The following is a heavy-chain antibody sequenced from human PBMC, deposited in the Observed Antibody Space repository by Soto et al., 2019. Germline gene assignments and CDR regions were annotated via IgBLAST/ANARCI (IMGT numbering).Heavy chain of an antibody. V-gene: IGHV3-30-3*01. CDR3: ARDTAAAGNAFDI. Sequence: GGSLRLSCAASGFTFSSYAMHLVRHAPGKGLEWVAVISYDGSNKYYADSVKGRFTISRDNSKNTLYLQMNSLRAEDTAVYYCARDTAAAGNAFDIWGQGTMVTVS. J-gene: IGHJ3*02. D-gene: IGHD6-13*01. CDR2: ISYDGSNK. CDR1: GFTFSSYA.